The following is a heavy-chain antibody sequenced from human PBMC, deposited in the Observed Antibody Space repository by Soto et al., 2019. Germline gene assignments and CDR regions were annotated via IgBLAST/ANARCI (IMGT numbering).Heavy chain of an antibody. V-gene: IGHV1-18*01. Sequence: QVQLVQSGAEVKKPGASGKVSCKASGYTFTSYDISWVRQAPGQGLEWMGWISAYNGNTNYAQKLQGRVTMTTNTSKSTAYMELTGRRSDDTAVYYCAVDIAVGQLPPGSYYMYVLCKGTTVTVSS. J-gene: IGHJ6*03. CDR2: ISAYNGNT. D-gene: IGHD2-21*01. CDR1: GYTFTSYD. CDR3: AVDIAVGQLPPGSYYMYV.